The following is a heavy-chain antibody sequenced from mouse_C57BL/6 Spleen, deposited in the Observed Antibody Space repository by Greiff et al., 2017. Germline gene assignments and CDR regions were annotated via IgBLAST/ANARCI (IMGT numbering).Heavy chain of an antibody. CDR3: TRAIRHQYWYFDV. J-gene: IGHJ1*03. CDR2: IYPGDGDT. Sequence: QVQLKESGAELVKPGASVKISCKASGYAFSSYWMNWVKQRPGKGLEWIGQIYPGDGDTNYNGKFKGKATLTADQSSSTAYMQLSSLPSAASAVYFCTRAIRHQYWYFDVFGTGTPLTVSS. V-gene: IGHV1-80*01. CDR1: GYAFSSYW.